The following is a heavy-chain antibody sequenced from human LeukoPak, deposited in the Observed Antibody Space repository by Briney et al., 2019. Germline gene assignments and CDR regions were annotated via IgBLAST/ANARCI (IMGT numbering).Heavy chain of an antibody. V-gene: IGHV1-2*02. Sequence: ASVKVSCKASGYTLTGYYMHWVRQAPGQGLEWMGWINPNSGGTNYAQKFQGRVTMTRDTSISTAYMELSRLRSDDTAVYYCARYYGSGLAPDYWGQGTLVTVSS. CDR2: INPNSGGT. J-gene: IGHJ4*02. CDR3: ARYYGSGLAPDY. CDR1: GYTLTGYY. D-gene: IGHD3-10*01.